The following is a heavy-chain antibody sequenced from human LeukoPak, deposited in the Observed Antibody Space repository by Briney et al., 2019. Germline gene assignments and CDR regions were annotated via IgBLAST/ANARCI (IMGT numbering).Heavy chain of an antibody. CDR1: GFTFSSYA. D-gene: IGHD3-22*01. CDR3: ARDHDYYDSSGYHNWFAP. Sequence: GSLRLSCAASGFTFSSYAMSWIRQPPGKGLEWIGYIYYSGSTNYNPSLKSRVTISVDTSKNQFSLKLSSVTAADTAVYYCARDHDYYDSSGYHNWFAPWGQGPLVTVSS. V-gene: IGHV4-59*01. CDR2: IYYSGST. J-gene: IGHJ5*02.